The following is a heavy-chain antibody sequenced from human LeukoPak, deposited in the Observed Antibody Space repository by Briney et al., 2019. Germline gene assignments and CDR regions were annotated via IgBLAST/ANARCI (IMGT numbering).Heavy chain of an antibody. J-gene: IGHJ4*02. D-gene: IGHD2-2*01. CDR3: ANLGYCSSTSCYHGC. Sequence: PGGSLRLSCAASGFTFGDYAMHWVRQAPGKGLEWVSGISWNSGSIGYADSVKGRITISRDNAKNSLYLQMNSLRAEDTALYYCANLGYCSSTSCYHGCWGQGTLVTVSS. V-gene: IGHV3-9*01. CDR1: GFTFGDYA. CDR2: ISWNSGSI.